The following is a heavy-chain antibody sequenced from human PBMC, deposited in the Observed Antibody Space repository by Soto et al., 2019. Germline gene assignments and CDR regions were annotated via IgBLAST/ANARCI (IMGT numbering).Heavy chain of an antibody. J-gene: IGHJ4*02. CDR2: IIPILGIA. Sequence: SVKVSCKASGGTFSSYTISWVRQAPGQGLEWMGRIIPILGIANYAQKFQGRVTITADKSTSTAYMELSSLRSEDTAVYYCARVAPEYSSSPKATPYYFDYWGQGTLVTVSS. V-gene: IGHV1-69*02. CDR3: ARVAPEYSSSPKATPYYFDY. CDR1: GGTFSSYT. D-gene: IGHD6-13*01.